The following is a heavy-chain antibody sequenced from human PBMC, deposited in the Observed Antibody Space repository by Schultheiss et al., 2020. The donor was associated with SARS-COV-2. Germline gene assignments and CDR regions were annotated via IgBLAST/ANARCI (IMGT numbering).Heavy chain of an antibody. CDR2: ISSSSSTI. J-gene: IGHJ6*03. CDR1: GFTFSSYA. Sequence: GGSLRLSCAASGFTFSSYAMHWVRQAPGKGLEWVSYISSSSSTIYYADSVKGRFTISRDNAKNSLYLQMNSLRAEDTAVYYCAREGEAADGYYYYYMDVWGKGTTVTVSS. D-gene: IGHD3-10*01. CDR3: AREGEAADGYYYYYMDV. V-gene: IGHV3-48*01.